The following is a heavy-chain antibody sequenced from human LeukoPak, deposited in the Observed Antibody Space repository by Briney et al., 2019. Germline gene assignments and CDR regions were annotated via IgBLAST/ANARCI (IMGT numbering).Heavy chain of an antibody. CDR1: GFTVSNNY. J-gene: IGHJ4*02. CDR3: ARDLRGFFPVGATSEY. V-gene: IGHV3-53*01. D-gene: IGHD1-26*01. Sequence: GGSLRLSCAASGFTVSNNYMSWVRQAPGKGLEWVSAIYGGGSTYYADSVKGRFTISRDNSKNTLYLRMNSLRAEDTAVYYCARDLRGFFPVGATSEYWGQGTLVTVSS. CDR2: IYGGGST.